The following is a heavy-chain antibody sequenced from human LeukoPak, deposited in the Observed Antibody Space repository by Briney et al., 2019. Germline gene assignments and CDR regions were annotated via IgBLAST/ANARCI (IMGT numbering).Heavy chain of an antibody. V-gene: IGHV3-7*01. D-gene: IGHD1-14*01. CDR3: AGGNLVQIFDY. Sequence: GSLRLSCAASGFTFSSYWMSWVRQAPGKGLEWVANIKQDGSEKYYVDSVKGRFTISRDNAKNSLYLQMNSLRAEDTAVYYCAGGNLVQIFDYWGQGTLVTVSS. CDR1: GFTFSSYW. CDR2: IKQDGSEK. J-gene: IGHJ4*02.